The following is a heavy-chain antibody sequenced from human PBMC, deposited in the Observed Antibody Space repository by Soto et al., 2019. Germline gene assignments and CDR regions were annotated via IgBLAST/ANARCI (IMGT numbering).Heavy chain of an antibody. CDR2: INPNSGGT. V-gene: IGHV1-2*04. D-gene: IGHD3-10*01. CDR3: ARVGYGSGSSGYYYYYGMDV. CDR1: GYTFTGYY. J-gene: IGHJ6*02. Sequence: GASVKVSCKAFGYTFTGYYMHWVRQAPGQGLEWMGWINPNSGGTNYAQKFQGWVTMTRDTSISTAYMELSRLRSDDTAVYYCARVGYGSGSSGYYYYYGMDVWGQGTTVTVSS.